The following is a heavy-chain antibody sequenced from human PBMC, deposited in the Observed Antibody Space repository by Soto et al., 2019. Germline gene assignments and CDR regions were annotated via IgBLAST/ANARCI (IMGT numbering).Heavy chain of an antibody. CDR3: GRGVILCFGELSRRGGYHYYMDV. Sequence: QVQLQQWGAGLLKPSETLSLTCAVYGGSFSGYQWSWIRQTPGKGLEWIGEINDSGNINYNPSLKRRVTILLDTPKKQISRKLSSVLAAESAVYYCGRGVILCFGELSRRGGYHYYMDVWGKGTTVTVSS. CDR1: GGSFSGYQ. V-gene: IGHV4-34*01. J-gene: IGHJ6*03. D-gene: IGHD3-10*01. CDR2: INDSGNI.